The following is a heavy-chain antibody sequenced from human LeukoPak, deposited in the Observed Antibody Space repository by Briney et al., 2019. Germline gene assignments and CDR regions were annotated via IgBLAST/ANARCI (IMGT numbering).Heavy chain of an antibody. V-gene: IGHV1-18*01. CDR1: GYTFTSYG. CDR2: ISAYNGNT. Sequence: ASVKVSCKASGYTFTSYGISWVRQAPGQGLEWMGRISAYNGNTNYAQKLQGRVTMTTDTSTSTAYMELRSLRSDDTAVYYCARSITMVRGVTFPFDYWGQGTLVTVSS. D-gene: IGHD3-10*01. CDR3: ARSITMVRGVTFPFDY. J-gene: IGHJ4*02.